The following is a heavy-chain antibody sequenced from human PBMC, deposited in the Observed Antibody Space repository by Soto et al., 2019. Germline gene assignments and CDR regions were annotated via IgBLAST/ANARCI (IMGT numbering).Heavy chain of an antibody. CDR2: IYYSGST. CDR1: GGSISSSSYY. Sequence: SETLSLTCTVSGGSISSSSYYWGWIRQPPGKGLEWIGGIYYSGSTYYNPSLKSRVTISVDTSKNQFSLKLSSVTAADTAVYYCARHLGALTYFDYWGQGTLVTVSS. J-gene: IGHJ4*02. CDR3: ARHLGALTYFDY. V-gene: IGHV4-39*01. D-gene: IGHD3-10*01.